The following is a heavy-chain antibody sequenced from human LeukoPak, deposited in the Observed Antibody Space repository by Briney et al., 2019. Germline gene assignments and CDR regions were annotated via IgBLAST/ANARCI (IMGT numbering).Heavy chain of an antibody. D-gene: IGHD2/OR15-2a*01. J-gene: IGHJ4*02. Sequence: GGTLRLSCTASGFTFSSYGTSWVRQAPGKGLEWVSSISGGGGGTYYADSVKGRFTISRDNSKNTLYLQMNSLRAEDTAVYYCARGAPIVRDYFDYWGQGTLVTVSS. CDR2: ISGGGGGT. CDR3: ARGAPIVRDYFDY. CDR1: GFTFSSYG. V-gene: IGHV3-23*01.